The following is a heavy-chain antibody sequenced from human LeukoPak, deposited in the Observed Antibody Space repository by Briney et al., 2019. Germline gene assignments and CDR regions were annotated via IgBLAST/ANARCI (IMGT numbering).Heavy chain of an antibody. CDR2: IWPDGSKK. J-gene: IGHJ4*02. V-gene: IGHV3-33*06. CDR3: AKISSSAESNFDY. Sequence: PGRSLLLSCAASGFTFSTYAMHWVRQAPGKGLEWVAFIWPDGSKKYYADSVKGRFAISRENSKNTVYLQMNDLRPEDTALYFCAKISSSAESNFDYWGQGTLLTVSS. CDR1: GFTFSTYA. D-gene: IGHD6-25*01.